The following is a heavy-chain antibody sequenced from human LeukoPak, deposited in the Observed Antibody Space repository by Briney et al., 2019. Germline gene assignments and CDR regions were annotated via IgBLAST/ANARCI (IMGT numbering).Heavy chain of an antibody. CDR1: GFSFSNYA. J-gene: IGHJ4*02. D-gene: IGHD3-3*01. V-gene: IGHV3-23*01. CDR2: ISGSGGTT. Sequence: GGSLRLSCAASGFSFSNYAMSWVRQAPGKGLEWVSAISGSGGTTYYADSVKGRFTISRDNSKNTLYLQMNSLRAEDTAVYYCVSGSLQSGYNFDYWGQGALVTVPS. CDR3: VSGSLQSGYNFDY.